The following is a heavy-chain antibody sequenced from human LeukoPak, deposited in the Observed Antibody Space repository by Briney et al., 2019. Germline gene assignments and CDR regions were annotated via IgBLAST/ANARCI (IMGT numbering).Heavy chain of an antibody. J-gene: IGHJ5*02. Sequence: GASVKVSCKASGYTFTSYGISWVRQAPGQGLEWMGWISAYNGNTNYAQKLQGRVTMTTDTSTSTAYMELRSPRSDDTAVYYCARVRCSSTSCPGLNWFDPWGQGTLVTVSS. D-gene: IGHD2-2*01. CDR1: GYTFTSYG. CDR3: ARVRCSSTSCPGLNWFDP. CDR2: ISAYNGNT. V-gene: IGHV1-18*04.